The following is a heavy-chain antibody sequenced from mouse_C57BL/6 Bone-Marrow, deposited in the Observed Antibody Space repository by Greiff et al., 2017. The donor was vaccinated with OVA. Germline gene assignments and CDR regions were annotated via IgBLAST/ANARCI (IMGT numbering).Heavy chain of an antibody. D-gene: IGHD2-4*01. CDR3: AGPGDYDGDWFAY. CDR2: FHPYNDDT. V-gene: IGHV1-47*01. CDR1: GYTFTTYP. Sequence: QVQLQQSGAELVKPGASVKMSCKASGYTFTTYPIEWMKQNHGKSLEWIGNFHPYNDDTKYNEKFKGKATLTVEKSSSTVYLELSRVTSDDSAVYYCAGPGDYDGDWFAYWGQGTLVTVSA. J-gene: IGHJ3*01.